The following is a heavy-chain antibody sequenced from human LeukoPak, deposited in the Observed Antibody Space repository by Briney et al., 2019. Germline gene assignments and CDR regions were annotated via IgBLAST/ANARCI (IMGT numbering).Heavy chain of an antibody. CDR1: GFTFSSYG. CDR2: IWYDGSNK. CDR3: ARQCGGDCFDAFDI. J-gene: IGHJ3*02. D-gene: IGHD2-21*02. V-gene: IGHV3-33*08. Sequence: PGGSLRLSCAASGFTFSSYGMHWVRQAPGKGLEWVAVIWYDGSNKYYADSVKGRFTISRDNSKNTLYLQMNSLRAEDTAVYYCARQCGGDCFDAFDIWGQGTMVTVSS.